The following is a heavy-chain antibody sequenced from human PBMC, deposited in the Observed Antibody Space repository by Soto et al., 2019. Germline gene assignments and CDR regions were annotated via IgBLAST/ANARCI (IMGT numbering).Heavy chain of an antibody. CDR3: AKSITGTTRGLGYYGMDV. V-gene: IGHV1-69*13. CDR2: IIPIFGTA. J-gene: IGHJ6*02. Sequence: GASVKVSCKASGGTFSSYAISWVRQAPGQGLEWMGGIIPIFGTANYAQEFQGRVTITADESTSTAYMELSSLRSEDTAVYYCAKSITGTTRGLGYYGMDVWGQGTTVTVSS. CDR1: GGTFSSYA. D-gene: IGHD1-7*01.